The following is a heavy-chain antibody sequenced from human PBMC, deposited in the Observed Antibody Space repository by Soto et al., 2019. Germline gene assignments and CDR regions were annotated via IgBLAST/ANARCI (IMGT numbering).Heavy chain of an antibody. CDR1: GGTFSSYA. D-gene: IGHD6-19*01. Sequence: QVQLVQSGAEVKKPGSSVKVSCKASGGTFSSYAISWVRQAPGQGLEWMGGIIPIFGTANYAQKFQGRVTITADESTSTAYMELSRLRSEDTAVYYCACPRDRIAVAGAVKYYFDYWGQGTLVTVSS. V-gene: IGHV1-69*12. CDR2: IIPIFGTA. CDR3: ACPRDRIAVAGAVKYYFDY. J-gene: IGHJ4*02.